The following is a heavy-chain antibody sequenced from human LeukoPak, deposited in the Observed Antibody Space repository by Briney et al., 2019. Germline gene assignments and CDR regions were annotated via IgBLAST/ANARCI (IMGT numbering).Heavy chain of an antibody. V-gene: IGHV3-30-3*01. Sequence: GGSLRLSCAASGFTFSSYAMHWVRQAPGKGLEWVAVISYDGSNKYYADSVKGRFTISRDNSKSTLYLQMNSLRAEDTAVYYCARDPGGDFDYWGQGILVTVSS. CDR1: GFTFSSYA. CDR2: ISYDGSNK. CDR3: ARDPGGDFDY. J-gene: IGHJ4*02. D-gene: IGHD2-21*01.